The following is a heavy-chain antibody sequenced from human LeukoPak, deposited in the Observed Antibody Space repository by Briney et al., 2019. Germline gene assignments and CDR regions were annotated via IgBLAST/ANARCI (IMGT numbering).Heavy chain of an antibody. CDR3: ARSGYDGELDY. D-gene: IGHD3-3*01. J-gene: IGHJ4*02. CDR2: INSDGSST. Sequence: PGGSLRLSCAASGFTFSSYWMHWVRQAPGKGLVWVSRINSDGSSTSYADSVKGRFTISRDNAKNTLYLQMNSLGAEDTAVYYCARSGYDGELDYWGQGTLVTVSS. V-gene: IGHV3-74*01. CDR1: GFTFSSYW.